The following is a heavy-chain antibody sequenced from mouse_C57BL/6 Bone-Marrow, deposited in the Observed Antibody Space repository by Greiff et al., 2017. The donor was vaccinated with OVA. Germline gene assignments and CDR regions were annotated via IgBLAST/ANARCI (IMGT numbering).Heavy chain of an antibody. J-gene: IGHJ2*01. CDR2: IYPGSGST. CDR1: GYTFTSYW. V-gene: IGHV1-55*01. Sequence: QVQLQQPGAELVKPGASVKMSCKASGYTFTSYWITWVKQRPGQGLEWLGDIYPGSGSTNYTEKFKSKATLTVDTSSSTAYMQLSSLTSEDSAVYYCARSAYGNSSFGCWGQGTTLTVSS. D-gene: IGHD1-1*01. CDR3: ARSAYGNSSFGC.